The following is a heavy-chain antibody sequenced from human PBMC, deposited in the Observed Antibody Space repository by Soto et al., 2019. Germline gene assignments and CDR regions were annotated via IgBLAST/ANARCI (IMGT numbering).Heavy chain of an antibody. CDR1: GYTFTSYA. V-gene: IGHV1-3*01. J-gene: IGHJ4*02. CDR3: ARSLILRGVLIGDY. D-gene: IGHD3-10*01. CDR2: INAGNGNT. Sequence: ASVKVSCKASGYTFTSYAMHWVRQAPGQRLEWMGWINAGNGNTKSSQKFQGRVTITRDTSASTAYMELSSLRSEDTAVYYCARSLILRGVLIGDYWGQGTLVTVSP.